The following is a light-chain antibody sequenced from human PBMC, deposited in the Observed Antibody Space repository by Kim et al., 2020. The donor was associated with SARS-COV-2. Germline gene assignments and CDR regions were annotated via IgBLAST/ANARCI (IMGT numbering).Light chain of an antibody. J-gene: IGLJ3*02. V-gene: IGLV3-9*01. CDR1: NIGSKN. CDR2: GDT. Sequence: SYELTQPLSVSVALGQTASITCEGNNIGSKNVQWYQHKPGQAPVLVIYGDTYRPSGIPERVSGSNSGNTATLTISRAQVDDEADYYCQVSGSGSIWVFGGGTQLTVL. CDR3: QVSGSGSIWV.